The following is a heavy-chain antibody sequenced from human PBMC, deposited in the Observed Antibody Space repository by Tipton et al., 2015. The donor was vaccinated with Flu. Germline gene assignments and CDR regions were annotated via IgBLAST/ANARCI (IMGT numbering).Heavy chain of an antibody. V-gene: IGHV4-38-2*02. CDR1: DYSIRRGYY. CDR3: ARSTCYSGSGSSDY. CDR2: ISHSGRT. D-gene: IGHD3-10*01. Sequence: TLSLTCTVSDYSIRRGYYWGWLRQPPGKGLAWIGCISHSGRTYYNPSLKSRVTISLDTAKNQFSQRLPSVTAADTAVYCCARSTCYSGSGSSDYWGQGTLVTVSS. J-gene: IGHJ4*02.